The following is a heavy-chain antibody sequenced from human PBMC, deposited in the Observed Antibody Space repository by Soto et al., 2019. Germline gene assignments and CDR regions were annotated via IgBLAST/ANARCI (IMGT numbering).Heavy chain of an antibody. CDR3: ARDQGPYSGSYSAFDY. CDR1: GGTFSSNA. D-gene: IGHD1-26*01. CDR2: IIPIFGTA. V-gene: IGHV1-69*06. J-gene: IGHJ4*02. Sequence: VASVKVSCKASGGTFSSNAIGWVRQAPGQGLEWMGGIIPIFGTANYAQKFQGRVTITADKSTSTAYLELSSLRSEDTAVYYCARDQGPYSGSYSAFDYWGQGTLVTVSS.